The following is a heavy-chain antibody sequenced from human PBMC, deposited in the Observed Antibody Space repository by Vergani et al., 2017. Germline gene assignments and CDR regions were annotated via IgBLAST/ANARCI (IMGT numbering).Heavy chain of an antibody. D-gene: IGHD3-9*01. Sequence: QVQVVQSGAEVKKSGDSVKVSCKTSGYTFSNYYMHWARQAPGQGLEWLGIINPSGGHTNYAQKFQGRVTMTRDTSTSTVYMELSRLRSEDTAIYYCARGDYGILTGFQYWGQGTLVTVSA. CDR3: ARGDYGILTGFQY. CDR1: GYTFSNYY. J-gene: IGHJ4*02. CDR2: INPSGGHT. V-gene: IGHV1-46*03.